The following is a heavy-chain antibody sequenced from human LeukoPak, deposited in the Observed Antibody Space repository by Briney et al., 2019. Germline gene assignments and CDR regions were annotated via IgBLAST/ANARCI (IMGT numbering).Heavy chain of an antibody. CDR2: ISWNSGSI. CDR3: AKSYCSGGSCFSDY. V-gene: IGHV3-9*01. Sequence: PGGSLRLSCAASGFTFDDYAMHWVRQAPGKGLEWVSGISWNSGSIGYADSVKGRFTISRDNSKNTLYLQMNSLRAEDTAVYYCAKSYCSGGSCFSDYWGQGTLVTVSS. D-gene: IGHD2-15*01. CDR1: GFTFDDYA. J-gene: IGHJ4*02.